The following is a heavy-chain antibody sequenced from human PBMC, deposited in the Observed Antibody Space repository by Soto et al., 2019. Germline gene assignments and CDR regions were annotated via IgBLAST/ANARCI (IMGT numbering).Heavy chain of an antibody. J-gene: IGHJ4*02. V-gene: IGHV1-69*13. CDR2: IIPIFGAA. CDR3: AREAEAVAGTREDY. Sequence: ASVKVSCKASGGTFSRYAISWVRKAPGQGLEWMGGIIPIFGAANYAQKFQGRVTITADESTSTAYMELSSLRSEDKAVYYCAREAEAVAGTREDYWGQGTLVTVSS. D-gene: IGHD6-19*01. CDR1: GGTFSRYA.